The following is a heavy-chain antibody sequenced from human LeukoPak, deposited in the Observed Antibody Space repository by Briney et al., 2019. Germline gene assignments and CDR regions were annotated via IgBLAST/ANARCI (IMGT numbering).Heavy chain of an antibody. CDR1: GFTFSDYR. CDR2: IYSAGST. V-gene: IGHV3-66*01. Sequence: PGGSLRLSCATSGFTFSDYRMNWVRQAPGKGLEWVSLIYSAGSTYYADSVKGRFTISRDNSKNTLYLQMNSLRAEDTAVYYCARKTPRFGDYDYWGQGTLVTVSS. CDR3: ARKTPRFGDYDY. J-gene: IGHJ4*02. D-gene: IGHD2-15*01.